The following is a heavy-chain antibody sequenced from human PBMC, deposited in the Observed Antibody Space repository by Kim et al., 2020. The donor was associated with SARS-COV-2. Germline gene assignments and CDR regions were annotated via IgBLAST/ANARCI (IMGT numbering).Heavy chain of an antibody. CDR1: GFTFSSYG. D-gene: IGHD3-3*01. Sequence: GGSLRLSCASSGFTFSSYGMHWVRQAPGKGLEWVAVISYDGSNKYYADSVKGRFTISRDNSKNTLYLQMNSLRAEDTAVYYCAKDLIRFFGVVIKYYFG. CDR2: ISYDGSNK. CDR3: AKDLIRFFGVVIKYYFG. J-gene: IGHJ4*01. V-gene: IGHV3-30*18.